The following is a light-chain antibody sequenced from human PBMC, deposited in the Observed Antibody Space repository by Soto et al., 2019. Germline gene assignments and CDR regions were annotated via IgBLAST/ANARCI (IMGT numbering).Light chain of an antibody. CDR1: QSVSSN. CDR2: GAS. J-gene: IGKJ1*01. Sequence: ETVMTQSPATLSVSPGERATLSCRASQSVSSNLAWYQQKPGQAPRLLIYGASTRATGIPARFSGSGSGTEFTLTISSLQSEDFAVYYCQQYNNWPRTFXQGTKV. V-gene: IGKV3-15*01. CDR3: QQYNNWPRT.